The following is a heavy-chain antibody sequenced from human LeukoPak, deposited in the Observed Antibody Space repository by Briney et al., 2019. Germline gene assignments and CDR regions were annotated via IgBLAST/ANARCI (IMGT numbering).Heavy chain of an antibody. Sequence: GGSLRLSCAASGFTFSDYAMSWVRQAPGKGLEWVSGICDRSVRTYYADSVKGRFTISRDNSKNMVYLQMNSLRAEDTAVYYCAKDQGYDSSGKLRFYFEYWGQGALVTVS. D-gene: IGHD3-22*01. J-gene: IGHJ4*02. CDR3: AKDQGYDSSGKLRFYFEY. CDR2: ICDRSVRT. CDR1: GFTFSDYA. V-gene: IGHV3-23*01.